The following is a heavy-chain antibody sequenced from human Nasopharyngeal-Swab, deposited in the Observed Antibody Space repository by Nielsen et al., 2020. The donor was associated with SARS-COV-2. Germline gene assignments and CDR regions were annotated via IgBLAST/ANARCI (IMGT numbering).Heavy chain of an antibody. Sequence: GGSLRLSCKGSGYSFTTYWIGRVRQVPGKGLEWIGIIYPGDSDTRYSPCFQGQVTISADKAISTAYLQWSSLKASDTAMYYCARSSYDDYFDYWGQGTLVTVSS. CDR2: IYPGDSDT. D-gene: IGHD3-3*01. CDR3: ARSSYDDYFDY. J-gene: IGHJ4*02. V-gene: IGHV5-51*01. CDR1: GYSFTTYW.